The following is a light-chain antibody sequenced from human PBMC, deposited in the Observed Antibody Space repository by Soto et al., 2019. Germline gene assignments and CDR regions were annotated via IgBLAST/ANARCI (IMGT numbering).Light chain of an antibody. CDR3: QSYDSSLSGVV. J-gene: IGLJ2*01. V-gene: IGLV1-40*01. CDR1: SSNIGAGYD. Sequence: QSVLTQPPSVSGAPGQRVTISCTGRSSNIGAGYDVHWYQQVPGTAPKLLIYDNTNRPSGVPDRFSGSKSGTSASLAITGLQAEDEADYYCQSYDSSLSGVVFGGGTKLTVL. CDR2: DNT.